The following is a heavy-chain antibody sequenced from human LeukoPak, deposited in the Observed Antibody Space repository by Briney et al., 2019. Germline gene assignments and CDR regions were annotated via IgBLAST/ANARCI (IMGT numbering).Heavy chain of an antibody. CDR3: ASQYCGSTSCYGFDAFDI. CDR1: GFTFGSYW. CDR2: ITNDGSTT. V-gene: IGHV3-74*01. J-gene: IGHJ3*02. Sequence: GGSLRLSCAGSGFTFGSYWMHWVRRAPGKGLVWVSRITNDGSTTSYADSVKGRFTISRDNAKNTLYLQMNSLRAEDTAVYYCASQYCGSTSCYGFDAFDIWGQGTKVTVSS. D-gene: IGHD2-2*01.